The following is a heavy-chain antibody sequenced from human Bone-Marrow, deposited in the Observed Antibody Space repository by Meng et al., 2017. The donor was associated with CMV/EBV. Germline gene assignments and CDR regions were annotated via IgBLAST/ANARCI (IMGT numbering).Heavy chain of an antibody. V-gene: IGHV1-2*02. J-gene: IGHJ6*02. D-gene: IGHD2-2*01. CDR3: ASNRIVVVPAAMDYYYYYDMDV. CDR2: INPNSGGT. CDR1: GYTFTGYY. Sequence: ASVKVSCKASGYTFTGYYMHWVRQAPGQGLEWMGWINPNSGGTNYAQKFQGRVTMTRDTSISTAYMELSRLRSDDTAVYYCASNRIVVVPAAMDYYYYYDMDVWGQGTTVTVSS.